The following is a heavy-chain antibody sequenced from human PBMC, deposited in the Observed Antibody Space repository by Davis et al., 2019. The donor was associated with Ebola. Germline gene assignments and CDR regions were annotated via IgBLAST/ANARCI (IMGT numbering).Heavy chain of an antibody. CDR1: GFTFSTYW. CDR3: ARDPGSSRGYSGYDSDY. D-gene: IGHD5-12*01. CDR2: IKQDGSEK. J-gene: IGHJ4*02. Sequence: GESLKISCAASGFTFSTYWMSWVRQAPEKGLEWVANIKQDGSEKYYVDSVKGRFTISRDNAKNSLYLQMNSLRAEDTAVYHCARDPGSSRGYSGYDSDYWGQGTLVTVSS. V-gene: IGHV3-7*03.